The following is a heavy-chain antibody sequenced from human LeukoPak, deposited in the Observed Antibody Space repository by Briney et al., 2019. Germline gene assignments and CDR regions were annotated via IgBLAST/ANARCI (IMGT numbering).Heavy chain of an antibody. Sequence: GGSLRLSCAASGFTFSSYGMHWVRQAPDKGLEWVAVIWYDGSNKYYADSVKGRFTISRDNSKNTLYLQMNSLRAEDTAVYYCARETGSAVGSTDFDYWGQGTLVTVSS. CDR3: ARETGSAVGSTDFDY. D-gene: IGHD4-17*01. J-gene: IGHJ4*02. CDR2: IWYDGSNK. CDR1: GFTFSSYG. V-gene: IGHV3-33*01.